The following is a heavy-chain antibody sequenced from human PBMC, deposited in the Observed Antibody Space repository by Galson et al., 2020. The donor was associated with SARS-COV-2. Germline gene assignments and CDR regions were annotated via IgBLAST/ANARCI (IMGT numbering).Heavy chain of an antibody. V-gene: IGHV3-53*01. CDR3: ARDLQEAYGMDV. D-gene: IGHD4-4*01. CDR1: GFTVSSNY. J-gene: IGHJ6*02. Sequence: GESLKISCAASGFTVSSNYMSWVRPAPGKGLEWVSVIYSGGSTYYADSVKGRFTISRDNSKNTLYLQMNSLRAEDTAVYYCARDLQEAYGMDVWGQGTTVTVSS. CDR2: IYSGGST.